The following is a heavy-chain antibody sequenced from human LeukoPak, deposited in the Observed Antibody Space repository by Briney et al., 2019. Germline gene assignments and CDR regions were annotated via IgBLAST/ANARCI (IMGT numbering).Heavy chain of an antibody. V-gene: IGHV3-21*01. Sequence: GGSLRLSRAASGFTFTSYSIHWVRQAPGKGLEWVSSITSSSSYIYYADSVKGRFTISRDNAKNSLYLQMNSLRAEDTAVYYCAKDEFGTFDYWGQGTLVTVSS. D-gene: IGHD3-10*01. CDR3: AKDEFGTFDY. CDR1: GFTFTSYS. CDR2: ITSSSSYI. J-gene: IGHJ4*02.